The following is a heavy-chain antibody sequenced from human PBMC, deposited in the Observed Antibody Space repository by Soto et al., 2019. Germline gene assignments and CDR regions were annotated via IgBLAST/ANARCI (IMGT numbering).Heavy chain of an antibody. CDR3: TRDSTVNPYVFDY. V-gene: IGHV1-46*03. CDR1: GYKFISYY. J-gene: IGHJ4*02. D-gene: IGHD4-17*01. CDR2: ITPTGGAT. Sequence: QVRLVQSGAEVKKPGASVKISCKTSGYKFISYYLHWVRQAPGQGLEWMGMITPTGGATTYAQKFQARVTMTRDTPTTTVYMELSSLRFDDTAVYFCTRDSTVNPYVFDYWGQGTLVTVSS.